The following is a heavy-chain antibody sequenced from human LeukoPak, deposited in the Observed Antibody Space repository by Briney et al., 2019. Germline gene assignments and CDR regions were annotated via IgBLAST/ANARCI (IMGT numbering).Heavy chain of an antibody. J-gene: IGHJ4*02. CDR3: ARGRGRISGWYY. CDR1: GGSFSGYY. Sequence: SETLSLTCAVYGGSFSGYYWSWIRQPPGKGLEWIGEINHSGSTNYNPSLKSRVTISVDTSKNQFSLKLSSVTAADTAVYYCARGRGRISGWYYWGQGTLVSVSS. D-gene: IGHD6-19*01. V-gene: IGHV4-34*01. CDR2: INHSGST.